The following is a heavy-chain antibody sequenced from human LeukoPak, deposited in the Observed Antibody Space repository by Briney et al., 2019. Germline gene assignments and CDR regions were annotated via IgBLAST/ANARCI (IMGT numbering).Heavy chain of an antibody. D-gene: IGHD6-19*01. Sequence: SETLSLTCTVSGYSISSRYYWGWIRQPPGKGLEWIGSIYHSGSTYYNPSLKSRVTISVDTSKNQFSLKLSSVTAADTAVYYCAREVAVAGRGWFDPWGQGTLVTVSS. CDR3: AREVAVAGRGWFDP. CDR1: GYSISSRYY. CDR2: IYHSGST. V-gene: IGHV4-38-2*02. J-gene: IGHJ5*02.